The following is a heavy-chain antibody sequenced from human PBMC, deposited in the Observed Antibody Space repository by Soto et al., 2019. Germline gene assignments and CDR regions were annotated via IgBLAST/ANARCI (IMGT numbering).Heavy chain of an antibody. D-gene: IGHD2-15*01. CDR2: INHSGST. CDR3: ARSRVLGYCSGGSCLGGWFDP. Sequence: SETLSLTCAVYGGSFSGYYWSWIRQPPGKGLEWIGEINHSGSTNYNPSLKSRVTISVDTSRNQFSLKLSSVTAADSAVYYCARSRVLGYCSGGSCLGGWFDPWGQGTLVTVSS. V-gene: IGHV4-34*01. CDR1: GGSFSGYY. J-gene: IGHJ5*02.